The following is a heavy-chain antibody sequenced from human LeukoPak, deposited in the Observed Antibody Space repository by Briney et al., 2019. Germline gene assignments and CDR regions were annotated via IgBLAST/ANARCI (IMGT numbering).Heavy chain of an antibody. CDR1: GFNFSNYG. Sequence: AGGSLRLSCAASGFNFSNYGIHWVRQAPGKGLEWVAVIWYDGSYKFYADSVKGRFTISRDNAKNTLYLQMSGLRVEDTAVYHCASDSPYYGMDVWGQGTTVTVSS. CDR3: ASDSPYYGMDV. J-gene: IGHJ6*02. V-gene: IGHV3-33*01. CDR2: IWYDGSYK.